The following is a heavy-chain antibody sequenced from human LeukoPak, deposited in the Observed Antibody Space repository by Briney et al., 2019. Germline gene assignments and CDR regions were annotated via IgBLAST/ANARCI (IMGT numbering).Heavy chain of an antibody. CDR3: ARHISDCGGDCPFDS. CDR1: GSTFTTYW. J-gene: IGHJ4*02. V-gene: IGHV5-51*01. Sequence: GESLQISCKGSGSTFTTYWIGWVRQLPGKGLEWMGIIYPGDSDTRYSPSFQGQVTISADKSISTASLQWSSLKASDTAMYYCARHISDCGGDCPFDSWGQGTLVTVSS. CDR2: IYPGDSDT. D-gene: IGHD2-21*02.